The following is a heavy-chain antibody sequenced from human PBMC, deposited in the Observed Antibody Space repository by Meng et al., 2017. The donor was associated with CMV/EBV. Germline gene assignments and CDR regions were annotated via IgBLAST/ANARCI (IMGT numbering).Heavy chain of an antibody. J-gene: IGHJ6*02. CDR3: ARDGFLEWLLYMAAGTYYYYGMDV. V-gene: IGHV3-30*02. Sequence: GESLKISCAASGFTFSNYGMYWVRQAPGKGLEWVTFIRYDGSNKYYADSVKGRFTISRDNAKNSLYLQMNSLRAEDTAVYYCARDGFLEWLLYMAAGTYYYYGMDVWGQGTTVTVSS. D-gene: IGHD3-3*01. CDR1: GFTFSNYG. CDR2: IRYDGSNK.